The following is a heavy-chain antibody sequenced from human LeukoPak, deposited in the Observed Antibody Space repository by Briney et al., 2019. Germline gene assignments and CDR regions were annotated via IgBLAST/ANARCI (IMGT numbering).Heavy chain of an antibody. V-gene: IGHV3-30*18. CDR3: AKGGGVVAAKPGGYFQH. Sequence: GRSLRLSCAASGFTFSSYGMHWVRRAPGKGLEWVAVISYDGSNKYYADSVKGRFTISRDNSKNTLYLQMNSLRAEDTAVYYCAKGGGVVAAKPGGYFQHWGQGTLVTVSS. CDR2: ISYDGSNK. D-gene: IGHD2-15*01. CDR1: GFTFSSYG. J-gene: IGHJ1*01.